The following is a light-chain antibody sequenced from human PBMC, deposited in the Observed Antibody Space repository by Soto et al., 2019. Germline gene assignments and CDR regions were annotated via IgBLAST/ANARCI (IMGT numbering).Light chain of an antibody. CDR2: QDS. V-gene: IGLV3-1*01. CDR3: QAWDRSTYV. J-gene: IGLJ1*01. CDR1: KLGDKY. Sequence: SYERTQPPSVSVSPGQTASITCSGDKLGDKYACWYQQKPGQSPVLVIYQDSKRPSGIPERFSGSNSGNTATLTISGTQAMDEADYYCQAWDRSTYVFGTGTKLTVL.